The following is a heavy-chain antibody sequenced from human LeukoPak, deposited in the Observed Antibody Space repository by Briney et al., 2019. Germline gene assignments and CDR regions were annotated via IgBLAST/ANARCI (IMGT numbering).Heavy chain of an antibody. CDR3: ARDYYGSAPDY. Sequence: SETLSLTCTVSGGSISSYYWSWIRQPPGKGLEWIGEINHSGSTNYNPSLKSRVTISVDTSKNQFSLKLSSVTAADTAVYYCARDYYGSAPDYWGQGTLVTVSS. CDR2: INHSGST. D-gene: IGHD3-10*01. J-gene: IGHJ4*02. CDR1: GGSISSYY. V-gene: IGHV4-34*01.